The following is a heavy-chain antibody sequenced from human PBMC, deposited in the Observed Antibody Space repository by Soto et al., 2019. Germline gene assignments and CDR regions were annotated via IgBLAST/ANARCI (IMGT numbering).Heavy chain of an antibody. V-gene: IGHV4-39*07. CDR3: ARYSNNWFQTEGMDV. CDR1: GDSISSSSYY. CDR2: IYYSGNT. Sequence: PSETLSLTCTVFGDSISSSSYYWSWIRQPPGKGLEWIGSIYYSGNTYYNPPLKSRVTISVDTSKKQFSLKLTSVTAADTAVYYCARYSNNWFQTEGMDVWGQGTTVTVSS. J-gene: IGHJ6*02. D-gene: IGHD6-13*01.